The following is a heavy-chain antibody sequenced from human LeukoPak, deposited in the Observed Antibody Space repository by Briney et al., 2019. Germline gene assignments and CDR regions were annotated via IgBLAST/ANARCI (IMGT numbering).Heavy chain of an antibody. J-gene: IGHJ4*02. CDR2: IDSSSRNI. D-gene: IGHD3-22*01. Sequence: PGGSLRLSCAASGFTFTSYWMHWVRQAPGKGLEWVSSIDSSSRNINYADSVKGRFTISRDNAKNALYLQMNSLRAEDTAVYYCARDLAYYYDSSYDWGQGTLVTVSS. CDR3: ARDLAYYYDSSYD. V-gene: IGHV3-21*01. CDR1: GFTFTSYW.